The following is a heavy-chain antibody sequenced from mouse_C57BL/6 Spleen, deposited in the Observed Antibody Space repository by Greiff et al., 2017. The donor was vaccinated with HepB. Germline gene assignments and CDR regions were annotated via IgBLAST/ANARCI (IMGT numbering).Heavy chain of an antibody. CDR2: IWRGGST. V-gene: IGHV2-2*01. J-gene: IGHJ4*01. Sequence: VHLVESGPGLVQPSQSLSITCTVSGFSFTSYGVHWVRQSPGKGLEWLGVIWRGGSTDYNAAFISSLSISKDNSKNQVFFKMNSLQADDTAIYYCARKGDYDDYYAMDYWGQGTSVTVSS. CDR3: ARKGDYDDYYAMDY. CDR1: GFSFTSYG. D-gene: IGHD2-4*01.